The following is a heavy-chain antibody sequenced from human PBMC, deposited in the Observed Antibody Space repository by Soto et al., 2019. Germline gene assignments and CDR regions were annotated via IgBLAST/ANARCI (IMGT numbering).Heavy chain of an antibody. D-gene: IGHD5-12*01. V-gene: IGHV4-38-2*02. CDR2: IYHSGST. J-gene: IGHJ3*02. CDR3: ARDRGGYNYAFDI. CDR1: DYSISSGYY. Sequence: SETLSLTCGVSDYSISSGYYWAWIRQPPGKGLEWLGSIYHSGSTYQNPSLSSRVTISVDTSRNKFSLRLSSVTAADTAVYYCARDRGGYNYAFDIWGQGTVVTVSS.